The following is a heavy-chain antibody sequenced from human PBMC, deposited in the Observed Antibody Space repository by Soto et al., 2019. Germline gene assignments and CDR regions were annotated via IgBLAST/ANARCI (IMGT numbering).Heavy chain of an antibody. V-gene: IGHV4-34*01. CDR2: INHSGST. D-gene: IGHD3-9*01. J-gene: IGHJ4*02. Sequence: SETLSLTCAVYGGSFSGYYWSWIRQPPGKGLEWIGEINHSGSTNYNPSLKSRVTISVDTSKNQFSLKLSSVTAADTAVYYCARVGDILTGYSFDYWGQGTLVTVSS. CDR3: ARVGDILTGYSFDY. CDR1: GGSFSGYY.